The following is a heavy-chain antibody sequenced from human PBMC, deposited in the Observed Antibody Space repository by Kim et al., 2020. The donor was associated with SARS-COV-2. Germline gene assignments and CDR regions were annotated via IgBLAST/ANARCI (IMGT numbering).Heavy chain of an antibody. V-gene: IGHV3-64D*09. CDR1: GFTFSSYA. CDR3: VKDIVVVPAARTRYYYYGMDV. D-gene: IGHD2-2*01. J-gene: IGHJ6*02. CDR2: ISSNGGST. Sequence: GGSLRLSCSASGFTFSSYAMHWVRQAPGKGLEYVSAISSNGGSTYYADSVKGRFTISRDNSKNTLYLQMSSLRAEDTAVYYCVKDIVVVPAARTRYYYYGMDVWGQGTTVTVSS.